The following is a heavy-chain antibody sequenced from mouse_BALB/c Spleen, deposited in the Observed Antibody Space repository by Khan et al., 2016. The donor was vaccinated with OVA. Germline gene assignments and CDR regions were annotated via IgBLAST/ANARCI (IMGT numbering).Heavy chain of an antibody. CDR1: GYTFINYW. J-gene: IGHJ2*01. V-gene: IGHV1-7*01. CDR3: ARRGLRWDFDY. D-gene: IGHD1-1*01. CDR2: INPSTGYT. Sequence: QVRLQQSGAELAKPGASVKMSCKASGYTFINYWILWVKQRPGQGLEWIGYINPSTGYTEYNRNFKDKATLTADKSSSTAYMQLSSLTSEDSAVYYCARRGLRWDFDYWGQGTTLTVSS.